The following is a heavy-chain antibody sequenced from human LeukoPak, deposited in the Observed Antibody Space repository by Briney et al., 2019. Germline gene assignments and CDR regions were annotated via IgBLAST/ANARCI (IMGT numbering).Heavy chain of an antibody. Sequence: GGSLRLSCAASGFTFSSSGMNWVRQAPGKGLEWVSYISSSGSTIYYADSVKGRFTISRDNAKNSLYLQMNSLRAEDTAVYYCARGHYGSGSYSVDYWGQGTLVTVSS. D-gene: IGHD3-10*01. CDR1: GFTFSSSG. CDR3: ARGHYGSGSYSVDY. CDR2: ISSSGSTI. J-gene: IGHJ4*02. V-gene: IGHV3-48*04.